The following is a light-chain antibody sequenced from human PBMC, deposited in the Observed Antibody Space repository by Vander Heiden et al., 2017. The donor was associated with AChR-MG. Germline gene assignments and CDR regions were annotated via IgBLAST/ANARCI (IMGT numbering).Light chain of an antibody. J-gene: IGKJ2*01. CDR1: QSVSSSY. V-gene: IGKV3-20*01. Sequence: EIVLTQPPGTLSLSPGERATLSCRASQSVSSSYLAWYQQKPGQAPRLLIYGASSRATGSPDRFSGSGSGTDFTLTISRLEPEDFAVYYCQQYGSSPRTFGQGTKLEIK. CDR3: QQYGSSPRT. CDR2: GAS.